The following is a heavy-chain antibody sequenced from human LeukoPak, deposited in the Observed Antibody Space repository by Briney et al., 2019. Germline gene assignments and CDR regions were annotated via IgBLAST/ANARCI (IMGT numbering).Heavy chain of an antibody. V-gene: IGHV4-59*11. CDR2: ISYGGST. D-gene: IGHD3-22*01. CDR3: ARIRDSSGYPYDY. Sequence: SETLSLTCTVSGGSISSHYWSWIRQPPGKGLEWIGYISYGGSTIYNPSLRSRVTISADTSKNQFSLRPSSVTAADTTVYYCARIRDSSGYPYDYWGQGTLVTVSS. J-gene: IGHJ4*02. CDR1: GGSISSHY.